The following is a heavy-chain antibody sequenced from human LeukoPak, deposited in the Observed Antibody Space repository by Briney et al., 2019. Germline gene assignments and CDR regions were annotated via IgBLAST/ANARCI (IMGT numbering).Heavy chain of an antibody. V-gene: IGHV1-46*01. D-gene: IGHD6-13*01. CDR1: GYTFTSYY. Sequence: ASVKVSCKASGYTFTSYYMHWVRQAPGQGLEWMGIINPSGGSTSYAQKFQGRVSMTRDTSTSTVYMELSSLRSEDTAVYYCARDLQQQLVLYYWGQGTLVTVSS. J-gene: IGHJ4*02. CDR3: ARDLQQQLVLYY. CDR2: INPSGGST.